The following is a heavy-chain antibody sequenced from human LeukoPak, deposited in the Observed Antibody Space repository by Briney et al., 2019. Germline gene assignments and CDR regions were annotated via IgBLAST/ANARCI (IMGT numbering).Heavy chain of an antibody. CDR3: AKITPGDYARERFNWFDP. CDR2: ISTSGST. V-gene: IGHV4-61*02. J-gene: IGHJ5*02. CDR1: GYSISSGTYY. D-gene: IGHD4-17*01. Sequence: PSETLSLTCTVSGYSISSGTYYWTWIRQPAGKGLEWIGRISTSGSTNYNPSLKSRVTISLDTSKNQFSLKLSSVTAADTAVYYCAKITPGDYARERFNWFDPWGQGTLVTVSS.